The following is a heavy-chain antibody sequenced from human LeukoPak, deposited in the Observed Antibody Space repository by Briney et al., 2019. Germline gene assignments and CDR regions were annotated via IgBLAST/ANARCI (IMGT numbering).Heavy chain of an antibody. CDR3: TRDSHSRSYDILTGYYNPDYYYMDV. J-gene: IGHJ6*03. Sequence: GESLKISCTASGFTFGDYAMSWVRQAPGKGLEWVGFIRSKAYGGTTEYAASVKGRFTISRDDSKSIAYLQMNSLKTEDTAVYYCTRDSHSRSYDILTGYYNPDYYYMDVWGKGTTVTVSS. CDR1: GFTFGDYA. CDR2: IRSKAYGGTT. D-gene: IGHD3-9*01. V-gene: IGHV3-49*04.